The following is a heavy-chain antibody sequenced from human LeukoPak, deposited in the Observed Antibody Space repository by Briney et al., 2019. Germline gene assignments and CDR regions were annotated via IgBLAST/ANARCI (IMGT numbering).Heavy chain of an antibody. Sequence: SQTLSLTCAVSGGSISRGGYSWSWIRQPPGKGLEWIGYIYYSGSTYYNPSLKSRVTISVDTSKNQFSLKLSSVTAADTAVYYCARGVTFNWFDPWGQGTLVTVSS. V-gene: IGHV4-30-4*07. CDR2: IYYSGST. D-gene: IGHD2-21*02. J-gene: IGHJ5*02. CDR3: ARGVTFNWFDP. CDR1: GGSISRGGYS.